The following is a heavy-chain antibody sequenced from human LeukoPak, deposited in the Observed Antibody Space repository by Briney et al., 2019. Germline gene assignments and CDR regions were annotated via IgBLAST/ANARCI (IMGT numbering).Heavy chain of an antibody. Sequence: GASVKVSCKASGNAFTISDFNWVRQATGQGPEWMGWMNPHSGNTGYAQKFQGRVTMTRNISINTAYLEISSLTSEDTAVYYCARAVVEGATRFAFNVWAQGTLVTVSS. CDR1: GNAFTISD. J-gene: IGHJ3*01. CDR2: MNPHSGNT. D-gene: IGHD2-21*01. V-gene: IGHV1-8*01. CDR3: ARAVVEGATRFAFNV.